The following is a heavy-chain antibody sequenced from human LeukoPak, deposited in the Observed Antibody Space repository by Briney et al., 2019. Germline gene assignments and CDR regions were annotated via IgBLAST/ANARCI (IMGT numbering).Heavy chain of an antibody. J-gene: IGHJ4*02. CDR1: GFTFSRYS. V-gene: IGHV3-21*01. CDR3: ARDGVTMVRGVMYYFDY. Sequence: GGSLRLSCEGSGFTFSRYSMNWVRQAPGKGLEWVSSISSSSSYIYYADSVKGRFTISRDNAKNSLYLQMNSLRAEDTAVYYCARDGVTMVRGVMYYFDYWGQGTLVTVSS. CDR2: ISSSSSYI. D-gene: IGHD3-10*01.